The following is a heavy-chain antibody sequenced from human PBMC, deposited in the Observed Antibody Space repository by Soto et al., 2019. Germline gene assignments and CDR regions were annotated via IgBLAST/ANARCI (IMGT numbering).Heavy chain of an antibody. V-gene: IGHV4-39*01. Sequence: PLETLSLTCTVSGGSISSSSYYWGWIRQPPGKGLEWIGSIYYSGSTYYNPSLKSRVTISVDTSKNQFSLKLSSVTAADTAVYYCARRLWPGELKTGMEVWGQGTTVTVS. CDR1: GGSISSSSYY. J-gene: IGHJ6*02. CDR3: ARRLWPGELKTGMEV. CDR2: IYYSGST. D-gene: IGHD3-10*01.